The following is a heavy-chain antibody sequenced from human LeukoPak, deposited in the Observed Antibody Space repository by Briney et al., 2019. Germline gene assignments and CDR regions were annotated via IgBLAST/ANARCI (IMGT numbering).Heavy chain of an antibody. CDR2: IHGSGST. Sequence: PSETLSLTCTVSGVSISTYYWTWIRQSAGKGLEWIGRIHGSGSTNYNPSLVSRVTISVDTSKNQFSLKLSSVTAADTAVYYCARYSSGWYHNWFDPWGQGTLVTVSS. D-gene: IGHD6-19*01. CDR3: ARYSSGWYHNWFDP. CDR1: GVSISTYY. J-gene: IGHJ5*02. V-gene: IGHV4-4*07.